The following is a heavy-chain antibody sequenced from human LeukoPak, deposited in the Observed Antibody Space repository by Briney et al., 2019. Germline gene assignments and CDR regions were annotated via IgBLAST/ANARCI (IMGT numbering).Heavy chain of an antibody. D-gene: IGHD6-6*01. CDR1: GFTFSSYW. J-gene: IGHJ6*03. CDR2: INTDGSST. CDR3: AREGRGGSSRGYYYYYMDV. V-gene: IGHV3-74*01. Sequence: PGGSLRLSCAASGFTFSSYWMHWVRQAPGKGLVWVSRINTDGSSTSYADSVKGRFTISRDNAKNTLYLQMNSLRAEDTAVYYCAREGRGGSSRGYYYYYMDVWGKGTTVTVSS.